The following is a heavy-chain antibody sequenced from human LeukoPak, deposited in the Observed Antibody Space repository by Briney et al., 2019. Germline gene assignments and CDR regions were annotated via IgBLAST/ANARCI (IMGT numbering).Heavy chain of an antibody. Sequence: GASVKVSCKPSGYPFRSYGIAWGRQAPGQGLEWMGWVNGVSGKAKYAQKFQDRVTMTTDSSTAYLEVKSLRSDDTAVYYCARAREGYDYWGLGTLVTVSS. CDR3: ARAREGYDY. D-gene: IGHD1-26*01. CDR1: GYPFRSYG. CDR2: VNGVSGKA. V-gene: IGHV1-18*01. J-gene: IGHJ4*02.